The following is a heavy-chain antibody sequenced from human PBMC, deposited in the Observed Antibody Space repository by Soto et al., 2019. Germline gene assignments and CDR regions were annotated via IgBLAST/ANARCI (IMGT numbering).Heavy chain of an antibody. J-gene: IGHJ4*02. CDR3: ARCHSDSSGPGYLDS. CDR2: VIPMFPKA. CDR1: GGTFISDA. D-gene: IGHD3-22*01. V-gene: IGHV1-69*06. Sequence: QVRLVQSEAEVKKAGSSVKVSCKASGGTFISDAVTWVRQAPGQGLKWMGGVIPMFPKANYAQKFQGRATITADKSTSTVYMELHSLKSEDTALYYCARCHSDSSGPGYLDSWGQGTLVTVTS.